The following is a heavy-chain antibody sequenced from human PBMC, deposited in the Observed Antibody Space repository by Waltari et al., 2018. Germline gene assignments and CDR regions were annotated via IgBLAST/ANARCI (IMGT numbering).Heavy chain of an antibody. Sequence: QVQLVESGGGVVQPGMSLRLSCAASGFSLSNFGMHWVRQAPGKWLEWVALIWLGGGDTYYADSVRGRFTISRDNSKNTLYLDINSLRVDDTAIYHCAKDAFGNTYLDYWGQGTLVTVSS. CDR3: AKDAFGNTYLDY. D-gene: IGHD3-10*01. CDR1: GFSLSNFG. V-gene: IGHV3-33*06. CDR2: IWLGGGDT. J-gene: IGHJ4*02.